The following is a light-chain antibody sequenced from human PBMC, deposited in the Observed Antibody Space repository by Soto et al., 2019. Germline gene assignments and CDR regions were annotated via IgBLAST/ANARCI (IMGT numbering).Light chain of an antibody. V-gene: IGKV3-11*01. CDR3: QQRTNGPPVFT. CDR2: GSS. Sequence: EIVLTQSPATLSLSPGERATLSCRSSHTVGTYLAWYQKKPGQAPRLLIYGSSNRATGIPARFSGSGSGTDFSLTISSLEAEDSAIYYCQQRTNGPPVFTFGPGTKVDMK. CDR1: HTVGTY. J-gene: IGKJ3*01.